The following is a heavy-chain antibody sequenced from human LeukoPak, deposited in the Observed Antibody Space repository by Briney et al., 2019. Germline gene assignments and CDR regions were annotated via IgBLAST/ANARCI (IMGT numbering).Heavy chain of an antibody. D-gene: IGHD2-8*01. J-gene: IGHJ4*02. CDR1: GGSISNTNW. V-gene: IGHV4-4*02. CDR3: SRENGAFSPFGY. Sequence: SETLSLTCGVSGGSISNTNWWSWVRQPPGQGLEWIGEISLSGLTHYNPSLESRVTVSLDKSKNQLSLNLTSVTAADTAVYYCSRENGAFSPFGYWGQGTLVTVSS. CDR2: ISLSGLT.